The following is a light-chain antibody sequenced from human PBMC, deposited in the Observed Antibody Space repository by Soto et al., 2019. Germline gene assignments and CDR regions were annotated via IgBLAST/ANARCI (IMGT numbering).Light chain of an antibody. CDR2: AAT. CDR1: QSIATY. Sequence: EIVMTQSPATLSLSPGESSTLSCRASQSIATYLSWYQQQPGQAPRLLIYAATTRATGIPARFSGSGSGTDFTLTISRLEPEDFAVYYCQQYGDSLSITFGQGARLEIK. J-gene: IGKJ5*01. CDR3: QQYGDSLSIT. V-gene: IGKV3D-7*01.